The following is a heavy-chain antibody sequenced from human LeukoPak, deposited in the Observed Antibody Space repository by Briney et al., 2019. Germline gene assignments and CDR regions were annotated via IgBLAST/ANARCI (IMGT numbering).Heavy chain of an antibody. D-gene: IGHD4-17*01. J-gene: IGHJ4*02. V-gene: IGHV3-21*04. Sequence: GGSLRLSCAASGFTFSSYSMNWVRQAPGKGLEWVSSISSSSSYIYYADSVKGRFTISRDNSKNTLYLQMNSLRAEDTAVYYCAKAPGPTVTTQHYYFDYWGQGTLVTVSS. CDR2: ISSSSSYI. CDR1: GFTFSSYS. CDR3: AKAPGPTVTTQHYYFDY.